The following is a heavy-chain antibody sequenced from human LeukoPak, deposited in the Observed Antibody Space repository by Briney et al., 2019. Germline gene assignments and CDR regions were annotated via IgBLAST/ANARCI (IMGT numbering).Heavy chain of an antibody. Sequence: GGSLRLSCAASGFTFSSHWMSWVRQAPGKGLEYVANIKQDGSQKYYVDSVKGRFTISRDNAENSLYLQMNSLRAEDTAVYYCAKGKEGPMVRGMCDYWGQGILVIVSS. D-gene: IGHD3-10*01. CDR3: AKGKEGPMVRGMCDY. J-gene: IGHJ4*02. CDR2: IKQDGSQK. V-gene: IGHV3-7*01. CDR1: GFTFSSHW.